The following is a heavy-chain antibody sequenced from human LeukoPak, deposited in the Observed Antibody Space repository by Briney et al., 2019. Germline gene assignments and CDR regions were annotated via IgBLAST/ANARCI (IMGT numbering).Heavy chain of an antibody. D-gene: IGHD3-10*01. J-gene: IGHJ4*02. CDR2: IYHSGST. CDR3: SSGSYYHPSN. V-gene: IGHV4-38-2*02. CDR1: GYSISSAYY. Sequence: SETLSLTCTVSGYSISSAYYWGWIRQPPGKGLEWIGSIYHSGSTYYNPSLKSRVTISIDTSKNQFSLRLTSVTAADTAVYYCSSGSYYHPSNWGQGTLVTVSS.